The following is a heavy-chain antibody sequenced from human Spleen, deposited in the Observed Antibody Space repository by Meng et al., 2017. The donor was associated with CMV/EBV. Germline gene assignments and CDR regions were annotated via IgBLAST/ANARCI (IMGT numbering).Heavy chain of an antibody. CDR1: GGSISSSSYY. CDR3: ARDLPTYYYGSGSLPFDP. J-gene: IGHJ5*02. D-gene: IGHD3-10*01. V-gene: IGHV4-39*07. CDR2: IYYSGST. Sequence: QLQLQESGPGLVKPSETLSLTCTVSGGSISSSSYYWGWIRQPPGKGLEWIGSIYYSGSTYYNPSLKSRVTISVDTSKNQFSLKLSSVTAADTAVYYCARDLPTYYYGSGSLPFDPWGQGTLVTVSS.